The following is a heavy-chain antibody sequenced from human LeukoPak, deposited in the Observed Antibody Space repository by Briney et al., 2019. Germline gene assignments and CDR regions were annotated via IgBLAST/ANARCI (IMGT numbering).Heavy chain of an antibody. CDR1: GGSISNYY. CDR3: ARDLTDYYELDY. Sequence: PSETLSLTCTVSGGSISNYYWNWIRQPAGKGLEWIGRIYISGSTNYNPSLKSRITMSVDTSKNQFSLKLSSVTAADTAVYYCARDLTDYYELDYWGQGSLVTVSS. D-gene: IGHD3-22*01. V-gene: IGHV4-4*07. CDR2: IYISGST. J-gene: IGHJ4*02.